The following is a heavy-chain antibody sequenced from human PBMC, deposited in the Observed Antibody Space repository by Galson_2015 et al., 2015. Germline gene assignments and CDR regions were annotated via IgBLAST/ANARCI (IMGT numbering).Heavy chain of an antibody. Sequence: SLRLSCAASGFTFSNYWMSWVRQAPGKGLEWVANINRDASKIYYVDSVKGRFTISRDNAKNSLYLQMNSLRAEDTAVFYCTRGLASGDFEHFQDWGRGTLVTVSS. CDR3: TRGLASGDFEHFQD. J-gene: IGHJ1*01. CDR2: INRDASKI. CDR1: GFTFSNYW. D-gene: IGHD4-17*01. V-gene: IGHV3-7*01.